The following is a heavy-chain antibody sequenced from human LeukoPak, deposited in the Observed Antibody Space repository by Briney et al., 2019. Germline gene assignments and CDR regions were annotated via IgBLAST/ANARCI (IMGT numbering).Heavy chain of an antibody. D-gene: IGHD2-21*02. CDR3: AKAYCGGDCYPERPFDY. V-gene: IGHV3-23*01. Sequence: PGGSLRLSCAASGFTFSTYAMSWVRQAPGKGLEWVSAISGSGGSTYYADSVKGRFTISRDNSKNTLFLQMNSLRAEDTAVYYCAKAYCGGDCYPERPFDYWGRGTLVTVSS. J-gene: IGHJ4*02. CDR1: GFTFSTYA. CDR2: ISGSGGST.